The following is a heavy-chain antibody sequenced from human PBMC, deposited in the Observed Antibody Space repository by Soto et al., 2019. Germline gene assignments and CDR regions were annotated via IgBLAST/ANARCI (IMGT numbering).Heavy chain of an antibody. CDR2: FDPEDGET. CDR3: AAGGTRWLHSPFDY. J-gene: IGHJ4*02. CDR1: GHTLTELS. D-gene: IGHD1-1*01. V-gene: IGHV1-24*01. Sequence: QVQLVQSGAEVKKPGASVKVSCKVSGHTLTELSMHWVRLAPGKGLEWMGGFDPEDGETISAQKFQGRVTMTEDTSTDSTYLALSSLRSEDTPVYYCAAGGTRWLHSPFDYWGQGTLVTISS.